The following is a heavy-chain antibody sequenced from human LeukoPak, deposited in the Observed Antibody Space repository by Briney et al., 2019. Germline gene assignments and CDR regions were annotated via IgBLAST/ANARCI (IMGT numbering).Heavy chain of an antibody. CDR2: IYYSGST. CDR1: GGSISSYY. Sequence: SETLSLTCTVSGGSISSYYWSWIRQPPGKGLEWIGYIYYSGSTNYNPSLKSRVTISVDTSKNQFSLKLSSVTAADTAVYYCAIGSGSYFAFDIWGQGTMVTVSS. D-gene: IGHD1-26*01. CDR3: AIGSGSYFAFDI. J-gene: IGHJ3*02. V-gene: IGHV4-59*01.